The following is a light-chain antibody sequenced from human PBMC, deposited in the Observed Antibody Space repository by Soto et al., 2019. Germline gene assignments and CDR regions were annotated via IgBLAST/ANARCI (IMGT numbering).Light chain of an antibody. CDR2: LEGSGSY. V-gene: IGLV4-60*03. CDR1: SGHSTYI. Sequence: QSVLTQSSSASASLGSSVKLTCTLSSGHSTYIIAWHQQQPGKAPRYLMKLEGSGSYNRGSGVPDRFSGSSSGADRYLTISNLQSEDEADYYCETWGRNIHVFGTGTKLTVL. CDR3: ETWGRNIHV. J-gene: IGLJ1*01.